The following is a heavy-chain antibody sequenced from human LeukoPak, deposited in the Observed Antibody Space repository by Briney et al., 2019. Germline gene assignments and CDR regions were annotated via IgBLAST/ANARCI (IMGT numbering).Heavy chain of an antibody. CDR2: ISNSGGIT. V-gene: IGHV3-23*01. CDR1: GLTFDIYS. J-gene: IGHJ4*02. D-gene: IGHD3-16*01. CDR3: AKASWVSSADAVL. Sequence: GGSLRLSCEASGLTFDIYSMSWVRQAPGKGLEWVADISNSGGITMYADSVKGRFTISRDNSKNTVYLQMNSLRAEDTAVYYCAKASWVSSADAVLWGQGTVVTVSS.